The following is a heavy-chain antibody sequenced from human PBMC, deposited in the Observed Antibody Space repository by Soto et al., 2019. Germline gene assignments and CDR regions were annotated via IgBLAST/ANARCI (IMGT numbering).Heavy chain of an antibody. Sequence: PSETLSLTCTVSGGSISSGDYYWSWIRQPPGKGLEWIGYIYYSGSTYYNPSLKSRVTISVDTSKNQFSLKLSSVTAADTAVYYCASHIQLHPHYYFDYWGQGTLVTVS. CDR2: IYYSGST. J-gene: IGHJ4*02. V-gene: IGHV4-30-4*01. CDR3: ASHIQLHPHYYFDY. CDR1: GGSISSGDYY. D-gene: IGHD5-18*01.